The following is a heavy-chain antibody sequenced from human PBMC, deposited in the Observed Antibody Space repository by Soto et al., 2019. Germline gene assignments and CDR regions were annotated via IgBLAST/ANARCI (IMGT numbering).Heavy chain of an antibody. J-gene: IGHJ6*02. Sequence: PXESLKTFRKGSGYSFTSYWLVWVRQMPGKGLEWMGIIYPGDSDTVYSPSFQGQVTISADKSISTAYLQWTSLKASDTAMYYCARHGSGGYYYGMDVWGQGTTVTVSS. CDR2: IYPGDSDT. CDR3: ARHGSGGYYYGMDV. CDR1: GYSFTSYW. V-gene: IGHV5-51*01. D-gene: IGHD3-10*01.